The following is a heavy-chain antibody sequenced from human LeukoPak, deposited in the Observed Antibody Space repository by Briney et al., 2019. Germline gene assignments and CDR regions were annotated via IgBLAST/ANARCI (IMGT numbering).Heavy chain of an antibody. CDR3: ARSVDCSGGSCYYGRREFDY. D-gene: IGHD2-15*01. CDR1: GGSISSYY. V-gene: IGHV4-59*08. CDR2: IYYSGST. Sequence: PSETLSLTCTVSGGSISSYYWSWIRQPPGKGLEWIGYIYYSGSTNYNPSLKSRVTISVDTSKNQFSLKLSSVTAADTAVYYCARSVDCSGGSCYYGRREFDYWGQGTLVTVSS. J-gene: IGHJ4*02.